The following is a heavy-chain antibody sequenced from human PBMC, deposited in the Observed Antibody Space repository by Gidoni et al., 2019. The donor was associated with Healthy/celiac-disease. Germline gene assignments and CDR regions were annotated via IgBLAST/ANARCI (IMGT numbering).Heavy chain of an antibody. J-gene: IGHJ4*02. D-gene: IGHD1-26*01. CDR1: VFTFSSYA. Sequence: EVQLLESGGGLVQPGGSLRLSCAPSVFTFSSYAMSWVRQAPGKGLEWVSAISGSGGSTYYADSVKGRFTISRDNSKNTLYLQMNSLRAEDTAVYYCAKDRDRSYYFDYWGQGTLVTVS. CDR2: ISGSGGST. CDR3: AKDRDRSYYFDY. V-gene: IGHV3-23*01.